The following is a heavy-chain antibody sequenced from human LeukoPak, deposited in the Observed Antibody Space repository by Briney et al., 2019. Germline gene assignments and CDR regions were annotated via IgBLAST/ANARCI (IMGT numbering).Heavy chain of an antibody. Sequence: PEGSLRLSCAASGFTFISYAMHWVRQAPGKGLEYVSAISSNGGSTYYANSVKGRFTISRDNSKNKLYLQMGSLRAEDMAVYYCARGYYYGSGSFYGMAVWGQGTTVTVSS. D-gene: IGHD3-10*01. V-gene: IGHV3-64*01. CDR1: GFTFISYA. CDR2: ISSNGGST. J-gene: IGHJ6*02. CDR3: ARGYYYGSGSFYGMAV.